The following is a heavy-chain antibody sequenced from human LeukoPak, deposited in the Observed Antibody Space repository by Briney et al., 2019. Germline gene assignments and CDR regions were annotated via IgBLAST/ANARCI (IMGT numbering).Heavy chain of an antibody. V-gene: IGHV4-59*01. D-gene: IGHD5-12*01. CDR3: ARSGLDSRYYFGMDV. Sequence: PSETLSLTCTVSGGSISSYYWSWIRQPPGGGLEWFGYIYYSGSTNYNPSLKRRVTISLDTSKSQFSLKLRSVTAADTAVYYCARSGLDSRYYFGMDVWGQGTTVTVSS. J-gene: IGHJ6*02. CDR1: GGSISSYY. CDR2: IYYSGST.